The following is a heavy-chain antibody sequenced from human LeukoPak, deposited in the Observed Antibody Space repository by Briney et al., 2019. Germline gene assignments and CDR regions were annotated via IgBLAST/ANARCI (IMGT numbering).Heavy chain of an antibody. V-gene: IGHV3-7*01. Sequence: GGSLRLSCAASEFTFFTYSMSWVRQAPGKGLEWVANIKQDGSEKYYVDSVKGRFTISRDNAKNSLYLQMNSLRAEDTAVYYCARAGRKSRGVDLVRKKETGYYYYMDVWGKGTTVTVSS. CDR3: ARAGRKSRGVDLVRKKETGYYYYMDV. CDR1: EFTFFTYS. J-gene: IGHJ6*03. D-gene: IGHD3-10*02. CDR2: IKQDGSEK.